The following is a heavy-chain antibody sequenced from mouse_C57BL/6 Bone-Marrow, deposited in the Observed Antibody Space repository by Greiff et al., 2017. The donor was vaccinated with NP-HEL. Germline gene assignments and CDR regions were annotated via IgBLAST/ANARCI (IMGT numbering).Heavy chain of an antibody. Sequence: VQLQQPGAELVMPGASVKLSCKASGYTFTSYWMHWVKQRPGQGLEWIGEIDPSDSYTNYNQKFKGKSTLTADNSSSTAYMQLSSLTSEDSAVYYCARSDDSSDDYFDYWGQGTTLTVSS. CDR2: IDPSDSYT. CDR3: ARSDDSSDDYFDY. D-gene: IGHD1-1*01. J-gene: IGHJ2*01. CDR1: GYTFTSYW. V-gene: IGHV1-69*01.